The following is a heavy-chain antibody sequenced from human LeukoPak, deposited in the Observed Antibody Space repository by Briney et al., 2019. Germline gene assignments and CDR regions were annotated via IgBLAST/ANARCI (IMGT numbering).Heavy chain of an antibody. V-gene: IGHV1-18*01. CDR3: ARDRRSYYDSSGYPSGFDP. CDR2: ISAYNGNT. Sequence: ASVKVSCKASGYTFTSYGISWVRQAPGQGLEWMGWISAYNGNTNYAQKLQGRVTMTTDTSTSTAYMELRSLRSDDTAVYYCARDRRSYYDSSGYPSGFDPWGQGTLVTVSS. J-gene: IGHJ5*02. CDR1: GYTFTSYG. D-gene: IGHD3-22*01.